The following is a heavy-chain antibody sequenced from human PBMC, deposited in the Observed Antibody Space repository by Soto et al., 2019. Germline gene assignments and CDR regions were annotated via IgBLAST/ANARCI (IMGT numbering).Heavy chain of an antibody. CDR3: ARDAPQTGRSKGNWFDP. J-gene: IGHJ5*02. D-gene: IGHD2-15*01. Sequence: SETLSLTCTVSGGSISSGGYYWSWIRQHPGKGLEWIGYIYYSGSTYYNPSLKSRVTISVDTSKNQFSLKLSSVTAADTAVYYCARDAPQTGRSKGNWFDPWGQGTLVTVSS. CDR2: IYYSGST. V-gene: IGHV4-31*03. CDR1: GGSISSGGYY.